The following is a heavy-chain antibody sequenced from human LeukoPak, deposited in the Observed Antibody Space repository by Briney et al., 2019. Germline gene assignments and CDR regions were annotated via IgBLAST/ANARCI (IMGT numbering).Heavy chain of an antibody. V-gene: IGHV1-18*01. Sequence: SAKASCTASGYTFTSYGTSWGREAPEQRHWWIWWISAYNGNTNYAQKLQGRVTMTTDTSTSTAYMELRSLRSDDTAVYYCVRGAGATISYYHYYMDVWGKGTTVTVSS. J-gene: IGHJ6*03. CDR3: VRGAGATISYYHYYMDV. CDR2: ISAYNGNT. CDR1: GYTFTSYG. D-gene: IGHD1-26*01.